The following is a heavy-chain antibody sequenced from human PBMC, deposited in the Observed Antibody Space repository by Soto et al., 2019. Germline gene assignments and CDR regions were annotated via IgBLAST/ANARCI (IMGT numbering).Heavy chain of an antibody. CDR3: ARARFLEWLGWFDP. J-gene: IGHJ5*02. CDR1: GGSISSGGYY. D-gene: IGHD3-3*01. V-gene: IGHV4-31*03. Sequence: SETLSLTCTVSGGSISSGGYYWSWIRQHPGKGLEWIGYIYYSGSTYYNPSLKSRVTISVDTSKNQFSLKLSSVTAADTAVYYCARARFLEWLGWFDPWGQGTLVTV. CDR2: IYYSGST.